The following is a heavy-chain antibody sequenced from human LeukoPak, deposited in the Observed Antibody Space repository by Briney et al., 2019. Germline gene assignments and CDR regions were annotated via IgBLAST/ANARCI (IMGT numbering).Heavy chain of an antibody. Sequence: GESLKISCKGSGYSFASYWIGWVRQMPGKGLEWMGIIYPGDSDTRYSPSFQGQVTISADKSISTAYLQWSSLKASDTAMYYCARGGSGSYYLHWFDPWGQGTLVTVSS. CDR1: GYSFASYW. CDR3: ARGGSGSYYLHWFDP. J-gene: IGHJ5*02. D-gene: IGHD1-26*01. V-gene: IGHV5-51*01. CDR2: IYPGDSDT.